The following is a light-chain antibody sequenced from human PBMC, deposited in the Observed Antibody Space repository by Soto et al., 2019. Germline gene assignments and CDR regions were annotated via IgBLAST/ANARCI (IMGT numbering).Light chain of an antibody. Sequence: QSVLTQPASVSGSPGQSITISCTGTSSDVGSYNLVSWYQQHPGKAPKLMIYEGSKRPSGVSNRFSGSKSGNTASLTISGLQAEDEADYYCCSYAGSSTSAPWVFGGGTKLTVL. CDR3: CSYAGSSTSAPWV. CDR2: EGS. V-gene: IGLV2-23*01. CDR1: SSDVGSYNL. J-gene: IGLJ3*02.